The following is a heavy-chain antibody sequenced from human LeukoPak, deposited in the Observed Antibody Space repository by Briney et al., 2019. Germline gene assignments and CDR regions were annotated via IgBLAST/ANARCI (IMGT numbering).Heavy chain of an antibody. CDR3: ARDWVMVRGGRYYYYMDV. D-gene: IGHD3-10*01. CDR2: IYTSGST. J-gene: IGHJ6*03. Sequence: PSETLSLTCTVSGGSISSYYWSWIRQPAGKGLEWIGRIYTSGSTNYNPSLKSRVTISVDTSKNQFSLKLSSVTAADTSVYYCARDWVMVRGGRYYYYMDVWGKGTTVTISS. CDR1: GGSISSYY. V-gene: IGHV4-4*07.